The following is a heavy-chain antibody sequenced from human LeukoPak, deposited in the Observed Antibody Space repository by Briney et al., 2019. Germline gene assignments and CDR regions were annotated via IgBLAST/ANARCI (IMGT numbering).Heavy chain of an antibody. D-gene: IGHD6-13*01. CDR3: ARGWTSYSSSWSFMYYFDY. Sequence: SETLSLTCTVSGGSISSGSYYWSWSRQPAGKGLEWIGRIYTSGSTNYNPSLKSRVTISVDTSKNQFSLKLSSVTAADTAVYYCARGWTSYSSSWSFMYYFDYWRQGTLVTVSS. CDR1: GGSISSGSYY. CDR2: IYTSGST. V-gene: IGHV4-61*02. J-gene: IGHJ4*02.